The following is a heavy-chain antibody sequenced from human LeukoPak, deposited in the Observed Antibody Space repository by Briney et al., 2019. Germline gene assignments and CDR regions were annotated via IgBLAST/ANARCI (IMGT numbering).Heavy chain of an antibody. J-gene: IGHJ4*02. CDR3: ARGGSRAESGFAMGY. D-gene: IGHD2-15*01. Sequence: GGSLRLSCAASGFTFSSYGMHWVRQAPGKGLEWVSGISDSGDTTYYADSVKGRFTIFRDNSKNTLYLQMNSLRAEDTAVYYCARGGSRAESGFAMGYWGQGTLVTVSS. CDR1: GFTFSSYG. V-gene: IGHV3-23*01. CDR2: ISDSGDTT.